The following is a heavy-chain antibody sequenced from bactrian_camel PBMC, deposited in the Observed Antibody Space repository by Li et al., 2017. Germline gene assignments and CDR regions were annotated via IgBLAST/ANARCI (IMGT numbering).Heavy chain of an antibody. CDR2: IDEDGTT. Sequence: HVQLVESGGGSVQSGGSLRLSCAASRYTSQYFCMAWFRQTTGKEREEVAAIDEDGTTSYADSVKGRFTISRDGAKNIIALQMHSLKPEDTATYYCAADLVTDEPSLVEREYYYWGQGTQVTVS. CDR3: AADLVTDEPSLVEREYYY. J-gene: IGHJ4*01. CDR1: RYTSQYFC. D-gene: IGHD1*01. V-gene: IGHV3S53*01.